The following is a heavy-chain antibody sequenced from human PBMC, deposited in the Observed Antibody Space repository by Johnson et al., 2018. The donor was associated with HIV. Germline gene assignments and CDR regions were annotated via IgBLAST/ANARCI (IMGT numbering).Heavy chain of an antibody. CDR1: GFSFSSYA. CDR2: VSYDGNNK. Sequence: QVQLVESGGGVVQPGRSLRLSCAASGFSFSSYAMHWVRQAPGKGLEWVAVVSYDGNNKYYAESVRGRFTISRDNAKNSLYLQMNSLRAEDTALYYCASGDELGDDAFDIWGQGTMVTVSS. CDR3: ASGDELGDDAFDI. V-gene: IGHV3-30-3*01. D-gene: IGHD7-27*01. J-gene: IGHJ3*02.